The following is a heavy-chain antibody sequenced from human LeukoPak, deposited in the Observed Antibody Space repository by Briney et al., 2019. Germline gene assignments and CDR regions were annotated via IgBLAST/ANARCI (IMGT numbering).Heavy chain of an antibody. CDR1: GFTFSGSA. J-gene: IGHJ4*02. CDR2: IRSKANSYAT. Sequence: GGSLRLSCAASGFTFSGSAMHWVRQASGAGLEWVGRIRSKANSYATAYAASVKGRFTIYRDDSKNTAYLQMNSLKTEDTAVYYCTRPSDFWSGYYDYWGQGTLVTVSS. D-gene: IGHD3-3*01. CDR3: TRPSDFWSGYYDY. V-gene: IGHV3-73*01.